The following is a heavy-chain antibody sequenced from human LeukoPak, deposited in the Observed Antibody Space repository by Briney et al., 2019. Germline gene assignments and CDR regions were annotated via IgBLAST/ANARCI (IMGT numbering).Heavy chain of an antibody. CDR3: AAGYSDWRYPLPRY. Sequence: SETLSLTWTVSGGSINSISYYWGWIRQPPGKDLEWIGYIYHSGSTYYNPSLKSRVTISVDRSKNQFSLKLSSVTAADTAVYYCAAGYSDWRYPLPRYWGQGTLVTVSS. J-gene: IGHJ4*02. CDR1: GGSINSISYY. CDR2: IYHSGST. D-gene: IGHD3-9*01. V-gene: IGHV4-39*07.